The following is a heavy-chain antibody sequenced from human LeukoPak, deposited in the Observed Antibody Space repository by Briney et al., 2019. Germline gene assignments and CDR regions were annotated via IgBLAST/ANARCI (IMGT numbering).Heavy chain of an antibody. CDR3: ATVFDF. CDR1: GFTLSSNW. D-gene: IGHD2-21*02. Sequence: GGSLRLCCAVSGFTLSSNWMHWVRQVPGKGLVWVSRIDDVGSGTSYADSVKGRFTISRDDAKNTVYLQMNSLRAEDTAVYYCATVFDFWGQGTLVTVSS. CDR2: IDDVGSGT. J-gene: IGHJ5*01. V-gene: IGHV3-74*01.